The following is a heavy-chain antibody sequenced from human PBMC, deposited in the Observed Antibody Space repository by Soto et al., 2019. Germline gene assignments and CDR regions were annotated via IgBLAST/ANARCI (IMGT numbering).Heavy chain of an antibody. Sequence: PSDTLALTCTVSGGCISSSSYYWGWIRQPPGKGLEWIGSIYYSGSTYYNPSLKSRVTISVDTSKNQFSLKLSSVTAADTAVYYCASLSVQLGIAVAGDFDYWGQGTLVTVSS. D-gene: IGHD6-19*01. CDR1: GGCISSSSYY. CDR2: IYYSGST. J-gene: IGHJ4*02. V-gene: IGHV4-39*01. CDR3: ASLSVQLGIAVAGDFDY.